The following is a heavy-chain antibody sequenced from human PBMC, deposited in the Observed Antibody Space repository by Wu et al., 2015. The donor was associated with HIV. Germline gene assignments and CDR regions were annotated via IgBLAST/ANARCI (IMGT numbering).Heavy chain of an antibody. D-gene: IGHD3-10*01. CDR2: IIPSIGTT. J-gene: IGHJ4*02. CDR1: GGTFSSYA. CDR3: ARDRTRALFDY. Sequence: QVQLVQSGAEVRKPGSSVKVSCKASGGTFSSYAISWVRQAPGQGLEWMGRIIPSIGTTNYAQKFQGRVTITADESTSTAFMELSSLRSEDTAVYYCARDRTRALFDYWGQGTLVTVSS. V-gene: IGHV1-69*11.